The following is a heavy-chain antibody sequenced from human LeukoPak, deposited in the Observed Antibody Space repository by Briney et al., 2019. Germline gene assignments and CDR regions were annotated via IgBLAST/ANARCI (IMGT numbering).Heavy chain of an antibody. V-gene: IGHV1-24*01. CDR1: GYTLTELS. CDR3: ATDLGGADAFDI. D-gene: IGHD4-23*01. J-gene: IGHJ3*02. Sequence: ASVKVSCKVSGYTLTELSMHWVRQAPGKGLEWMGGFDPEDGETIYAQKFQGRVTMTEDTSTDTAYMEPSSLRSEDTAVYYCATDLGGADAFDIWGQGTMVTVSS. CDR2: FDPEDGET.